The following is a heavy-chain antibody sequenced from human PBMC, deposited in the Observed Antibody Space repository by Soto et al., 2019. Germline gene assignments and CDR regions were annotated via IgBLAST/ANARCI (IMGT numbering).Heavy chain of an antibody. V-gene: IGHV3-30*03. Sequence: GGSLRLSCAASGFTFSSYGMHWVRQAPGKGLEWVAVISYDGSNKYYADSVKGRFTISRDNSKNTLYLQMNSLRAEDTAVYYCARDHVVVVVSGRWPRMDVWGQGTTVNVSS. J-gene: IGHJ6*02. D-gene: IGHD2-15*01. CDR1: GFTFSSYG. CDR3: ARDHVVVVVSGRWPRMDV. CDR2: ISYDGSNK.